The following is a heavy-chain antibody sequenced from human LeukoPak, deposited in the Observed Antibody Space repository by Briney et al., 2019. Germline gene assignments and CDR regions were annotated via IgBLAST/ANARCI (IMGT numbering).Heavy chain of an antibody. D-gene: IGHD5-24*01. CDR3: ARDKGDGYNDY. CDR2: IYYSGST. CDR1: GGSISSYY. Sequence: PSETLSLTCTVSGGSISSYYWIWIRQPPGKGLEWIGYIYYSGSTTYNPSLKSRVTISVDTSKNQFSLKLSSVTAADTAVYYCARDKGDGYNDYWGQGTPVTVSS. J-gene: IGHJ4*02. V-gene: IGHV4-59*01.